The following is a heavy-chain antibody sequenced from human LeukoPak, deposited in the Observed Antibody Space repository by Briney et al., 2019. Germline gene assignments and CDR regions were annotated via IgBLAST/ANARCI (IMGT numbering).Heavy chain of an antibody. Sequence: SETLSLTCTVSGGSISSGGYYWSWIRQHPGKGLEWIGYIYYSGSTYYSPSFKSRVTISVDTSKNQFSLKLSSVTAADTAVYYCARTRIVVVPAALRGPSWFDPWGQGTLVTVSS. D-gene: IGHD2-2*01. CDR1: GGSISSGGYY. V-gene: IGHV4-31*03. CDR2: IYYSGST. J-gene: IGHJ5*02. CDR3: ARTRIVVVPAALRGPSWFDP.